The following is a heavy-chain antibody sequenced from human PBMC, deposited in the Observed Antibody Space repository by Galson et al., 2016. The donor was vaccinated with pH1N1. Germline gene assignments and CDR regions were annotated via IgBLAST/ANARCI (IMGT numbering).Heavy chain of an antibody. J-gene: IGHJ4*02. Sequence: SLRLSCAGSGFTFITYWMCWVRQAPGQRLVWLARIKYDRSGTHYDASVKGRFTISRDNSKNSLYLQMNTLKTKDTAVYYCVKEAGSCGCCFDFWGQGTLVTVSS. CDR2: IKYDRSGT. V-gene: IGHV3-7*03. CDR1: GFTFITYW. D-gene: IGHD2-21*01. CDR3: VKEAGSCGCCFDF.